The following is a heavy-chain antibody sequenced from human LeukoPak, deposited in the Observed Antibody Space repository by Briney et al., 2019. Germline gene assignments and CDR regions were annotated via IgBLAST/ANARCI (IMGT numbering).Heavy chain of an antibody. CDR1: GFTFSNAW. D-gene: IGHD6-13*01. CDR3: AALLASGY. J-gene: IGHJ4*02. CDR2: IKSKNDGGTT. Sequence: GGPLRFSCEPSGFTFSNAWMSWVRQAPGKGLEWVGSIKSKNDGGTTDSPAPVNGRFTNSREESNTTLYLQVNSLITEDTAAYCCAALLASGYWGEGTLVTVSS. V-gene: IGHV3-15*01.